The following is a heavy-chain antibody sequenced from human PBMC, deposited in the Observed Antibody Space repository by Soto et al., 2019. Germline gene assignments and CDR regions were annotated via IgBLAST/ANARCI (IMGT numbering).Heavy chain of an antibody. D-gene: IGHD5-18*01. Sequence: PGGSLRLSCTASGFTFGDYAMSWFRQAPGKGLEWVGFIRSKAYGGTTEYAASVKGRFTISRDDSKSIAYLQMNSLKTEDTAVYYCTRDLDTAMVSYYYYGMDVWGQGTTVTVS. CDR2: IRSKAYGGTT. CDR3: TRDLDTAMVSYYYYGMDV. CDR1: GFTFGDYA. V-gene: IGHV3-49*03. J-gene: IGHJ6*02.